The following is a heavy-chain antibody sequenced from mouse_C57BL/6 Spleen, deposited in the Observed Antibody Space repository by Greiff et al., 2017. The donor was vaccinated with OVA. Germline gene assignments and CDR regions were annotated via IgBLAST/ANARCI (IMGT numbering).Heavy chain of an antibody. D-gene: IGHD1-1*01. J-gene: IGHJ4*01. Sequence: EVKLMESGAELVRPGASVKLSCTASGFNIKDDYMHWVKQRPEQGLEWIGWIDPENGDTEYASKFQGKATITADTSSNTAYLQLSSLTSEDTSVYYCTTLDYYGSSYGAMDDWGQGTSVTVSS. V-gene: IGHV14-4*01. CDR1: GFNIKDDY. CDR2: IDPENGDT. CDR3: TTLDYYGSSYGAMDD.